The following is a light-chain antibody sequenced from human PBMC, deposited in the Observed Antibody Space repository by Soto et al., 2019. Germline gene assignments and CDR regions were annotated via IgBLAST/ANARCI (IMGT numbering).Light chain of an antibody. Sequence: EIVMTQSPVTLSVSPGERATLSCRASQNISRSLAWYQQKPGQGPSLLIYGTSTRAGGVPARFSGGGSGTEFTLTITSLQSEDFAVYHCQQYNNWPPGTFGQGTKVDIK. CDR1: QNISRS. CDR3: QQYNNWPPGT. V-gene: IGKV3-15*01. CDR2: GTS. J-gene: IGKJ1*01.